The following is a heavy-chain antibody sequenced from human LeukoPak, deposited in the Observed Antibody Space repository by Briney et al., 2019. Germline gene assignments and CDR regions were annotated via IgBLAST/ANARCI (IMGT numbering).Heavy chain of an antibody. V-gene: IGHV3-23*01. J-gene: IGHJ6*02. CDR3: AKVRLSSWDPYGMDV. Sequence: PGGSLRLSCAASGFTFSSYAMSWVRQAPGKGLEWVSAITSSGGDTYHADSVKGRFTISRDNSKNTLYLQMNSLRAEDTAVYYCAKVRLSSWDPYGMDVWGQGTTVTVSS. CDR1: GFTFSSYA. D-gene: IGHD6-13*01. CDR2: ITSSGGDT.